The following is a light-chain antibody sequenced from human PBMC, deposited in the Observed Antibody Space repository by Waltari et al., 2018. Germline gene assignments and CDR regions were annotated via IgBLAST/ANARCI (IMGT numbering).Light chain of an antibody. V-gene: IGLV2-8*01. CDR2: EVT. J-gene: IGLJ3*02. CDR3: SSYAGSNLWV. CDR1: SSTVGGYDD. Sequence: QSALTQPHSASGSPGPSVTIPCTVTSSTVGGYDDVSWYQQHPDKAPKLMIYEVTKRPSVVPDRFSGSKSGNTASLTVSGLQAEDEADYYCSSYAGSNLWVFGGGTKLTVL.